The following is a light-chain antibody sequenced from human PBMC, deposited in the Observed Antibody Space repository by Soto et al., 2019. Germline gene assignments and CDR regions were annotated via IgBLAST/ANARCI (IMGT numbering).Light chain of an antibody. CDR3: QQYNNWHPLT. J-gene: IGKJ4*01. V-gene: IGKV3-15*01. CDR2: GAS. Sequence: EIVMTQSPATLSVSPGERATLSCRASQSVSGNLAWYQQKPGQAPRLLIYGASSRATGIPARFGGSGSGTEFTLTISSLQSEDFAVYYCQQYNNWHPLTFGGGTKVEIK. CDR1: QSVSGN.